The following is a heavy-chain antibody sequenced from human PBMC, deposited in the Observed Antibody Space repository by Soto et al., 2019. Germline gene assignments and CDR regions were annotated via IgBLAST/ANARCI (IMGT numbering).Heavy chain of an antibody. CDR3: PRESPIWDTVTTTPDY. V-gene: IGHV5-51*01. J-gene: IGHJ4*02. CDR1: GYSFTSYW. D-gene: IGHD4-4*01. CDR2: IDPGDSDT. Sequence: GESLKISCKGSGYSFTSYWIGWVRQMPGKGLELMGIIDPGDSDTRYSPSFQGHVTISADKSTSTAYLQWXRIKASDTAMYYCPRESPIWDTVTTTPDYGGQGTVVTVSS.